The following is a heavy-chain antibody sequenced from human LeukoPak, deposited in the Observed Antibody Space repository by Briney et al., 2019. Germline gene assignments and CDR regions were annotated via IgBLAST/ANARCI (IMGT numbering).Heavy chain of an antibody. D-gene: IGHD2-2*02. Sequence: SETLSLTCAVYGGSFSGYYWSWIRQPPGKGLEWIGYIYYSGSTNYNPSLKSRVTISVDTSKNQFSLKLSSVTAADTAVYYCARERLGYCSSTSCYTDAFDIWGQGTMVTVSS. CDR2: IYYSGST. V-gene: IGHV4-59*01. J-gene: IGHJ3*02. CDR1: GGSFSGYY. CDR3: ARERLGYCSSTSCYTDAFDI.